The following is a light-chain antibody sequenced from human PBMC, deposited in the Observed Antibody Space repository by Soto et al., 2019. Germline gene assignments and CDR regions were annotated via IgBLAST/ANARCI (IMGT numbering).Light chain of an antibody. CDR1: QSVSSN. Sequence: EIVMTQFPATLSVSPGERAALSCRASQSVSSNLAWYQQKPGQAPRLLIYGASTRATGIPSRFSGSGSGTDFTLTISCLQSEDFATYYCQQYYSFPPTFGQGTKVDI. CDR3: QQYYSFPPT. CDR2: GAS. J-gene: IGKJ1*01. V-gene: IGKV3-15*01.